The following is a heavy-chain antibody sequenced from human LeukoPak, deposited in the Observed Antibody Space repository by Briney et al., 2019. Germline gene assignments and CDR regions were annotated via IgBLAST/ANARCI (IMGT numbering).Heavy chain of an antibody. V-gene: IGHV3-21*01. CDR1: GFTFSSYS. CDR3: ARDEATLWLPRY. D-gene: IGHD5-12*01. Sequence: RGSLRLSCAASGFTFSSYSMNWVRQAPGKGLEWVSSISSSSSYIYYADSVKGRFTISRDNAKNSLYLQMNSLRAEDTAVYYCARDEATLWLPRYWGQGTLVTVSS. CDR2: ISSSSSYI. J-gene: IGHJ4*02.